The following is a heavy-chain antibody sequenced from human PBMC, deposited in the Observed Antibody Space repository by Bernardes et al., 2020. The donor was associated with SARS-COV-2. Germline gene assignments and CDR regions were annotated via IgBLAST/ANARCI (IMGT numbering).Heavy chain of an antibody. D-gene: IGHD2-15*01. V-gene: IGHV1-3*01. J-gene: IGHJ4*02. CDR1: GYIFTTYG. Sequence: ASVKVSCKASGYIFTTYGIHCVRQAPGQRLEWMGWINAAAGNTKYSQKFQGRVTMTWHTASTAYMELSSHRSEDTAVYFCAREEGYCSAGGCYYNYWGQGTRVTVSS. CDR3: AREEGYCSAGGCYYNY. CDR2: INAAAGNT.